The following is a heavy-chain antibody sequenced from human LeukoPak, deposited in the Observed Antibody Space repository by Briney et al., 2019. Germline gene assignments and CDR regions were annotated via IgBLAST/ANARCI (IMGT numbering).Heavy chain of an antibody. CDR2: ISAYSGNT. Sequence: ASVKLSCNSSGYTFTSYGISWVRQAPGQGLEWMGWISAYSGNTNYAQKLEGRVMMTTDTSTSTDYMELRSLRSDDTAVYYCARDLVSSVYYYYYSIDVCGKGTTVTISS. V-gene: IGHV1-18*01. J-gene: IGHJ6*03. CDR3: ARDLVSSVYYYYYSIDV. D-gene: IGHD6-13*01. CDR1: GYTFTSYG.